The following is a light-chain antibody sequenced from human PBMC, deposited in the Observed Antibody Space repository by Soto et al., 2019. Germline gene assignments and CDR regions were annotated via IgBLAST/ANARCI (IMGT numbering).Light chain of an antibody. J-gene: IGKJ1*01. CDR3: QQSYRTPWT. CDR1: QSISSY. Sequence: DIQMTQSPSSLSASVGDRVAITCRASQSISSYLNWYQQNPGKAPKPLIYVASSLQSWVPSRFSGSGSGTEFTLTISSLQPEDCATYYCQQSYRTPWTFGQGTKVEIK. CDR2: VAS. V-gene: IGKV1-39*01.